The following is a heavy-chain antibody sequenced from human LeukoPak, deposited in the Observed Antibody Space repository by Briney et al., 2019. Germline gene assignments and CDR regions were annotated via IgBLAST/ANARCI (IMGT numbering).Heavy chain of an antibody. J-gene: IGHJ3*02. CDR2: IIPIFGTA. CDR1: GGTFSSYA. V-gene: IGHV1-69*06. D-gene: IGHD4-11*01. Sequence: ASVKVSCKASGGTFSSYAISWVRQAPGQGLELMGGIIPIFGTANYAQKFQGRVTITADKSTSTAYMELSSLRSEDTAVYYCARAPYSNYDAFDIWGQGTMVTVSS. CDR3: ARAPYSNYDAFDI.